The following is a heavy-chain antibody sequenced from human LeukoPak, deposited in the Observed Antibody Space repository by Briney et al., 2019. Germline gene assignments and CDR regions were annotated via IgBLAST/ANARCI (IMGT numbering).Heavy chain of an antibody. CDR3: ARDGSGSYQSDYYYYMDV. CDR2: MNPNSGNT. CDR1: GYTFSNFD. D-gene: IGHD3-10*01. V-gene: IGHV1-8*03. J-gene: IGHJ6*03. Sequence: GASVKVSCKASGYTFSNFDINWVRQATGQGLEWLGWMNPNSGNTAYAQKFQGRVTITRNTSISTAYMELSSLRTEDTAVYYCARDGSGSYQSDYYYYMDVWGKGTTVTVSS.